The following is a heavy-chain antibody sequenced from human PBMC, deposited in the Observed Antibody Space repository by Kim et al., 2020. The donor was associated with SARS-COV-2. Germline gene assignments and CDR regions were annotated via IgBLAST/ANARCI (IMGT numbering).Heavy chain of an antibody. V-gene: IGHV4-34*01. CDR3: ARAPVPLSSGKYYYYGMDV. CDR2: INHSGST. CDR1: GGSFSGYY. Sequence: SETLSLTCAVYGGSFSGYYWSWIRQPPGKGLEWIGEINHSGSTNYNPSLKSRVTISVDTSKNQFSLKLSSVTAADTAVYYCARAPVPLSSGKYYYYGMDVWGQGTTVTVSS. J-gene: IGHJ6*02. D-gene: IGHD3-22*01.